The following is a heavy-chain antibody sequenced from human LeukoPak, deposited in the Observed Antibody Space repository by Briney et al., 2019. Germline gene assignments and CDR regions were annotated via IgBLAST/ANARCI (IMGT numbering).Heavy chain of an antibody. V-gene: IGHV1-18*01. D-gene: IGHD3-10*01. Sequence: GASVKVSCKASGYTFTSYGISWVRQAPGQGLEWMGWISAYNGSTNYAQKLQGRVTMTTDTSTSTAYMELRSLRSDDTAVYYCARDPQEHGSGSYFYWGQGTLVTVSS. CDR3: ARDPQEHGSGSYFY. CDR1: GYTFTSYG. J-gene: IGHJ4*02. CDR2: ISAYNGST.